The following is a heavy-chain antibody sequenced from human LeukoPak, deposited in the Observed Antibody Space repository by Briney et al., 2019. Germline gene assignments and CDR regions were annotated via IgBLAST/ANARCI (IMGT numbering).Heavy chain of an antibody. V-gene: IGHV1-18*04. CDR3: ARTFITMVRGVIITLDGKDV. CDR1: GYTFTSYG. Sequence: GASVKVSCKASGYTFTSYGISWVRQAPGQGLEWMGWISAYNGNTNYAQKLQGRVTMTTDTSTSTAYMELRSLRSDDTAVYYCARTFITMVRGVIITLDGKDVWGKGTTVTVSS. D-gene: IGHD3-10*01. J-gene: IGHJ6*04. CDR2: ISAYNGNT.